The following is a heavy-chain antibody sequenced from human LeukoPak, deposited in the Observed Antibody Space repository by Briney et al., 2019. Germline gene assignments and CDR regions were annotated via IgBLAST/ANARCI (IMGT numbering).Heavy chain of an antibody. V-gene: IGHV3-66*01. CDR1: GFTVSSNY. J-gene: IGHJ4*02. CDR3: ARDAGGGQIGISVDY. D-gene: IGHD3-16*01. Sequence: GESLRLSCAASGFTVSSNYMSWVRQAPGKGLEWVSVIYNDGRTYYADSVKGRFTISRDNSQSTLYLEMNSLRVEDTAVYYCARDAGGGQIGISVDYWGQGTLVTVSS. CDR2: IYNDGRT.